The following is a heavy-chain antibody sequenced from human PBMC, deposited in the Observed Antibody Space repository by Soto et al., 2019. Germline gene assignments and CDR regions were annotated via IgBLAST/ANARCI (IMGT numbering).Heavy chain of an antibody. CDR1: GYSFTSYW. Sequence: GESLKISCKGSGYSFTSYWIGWVRQMPGKGLEWMGIIYPGDSDTRYSPSFQGQVTISADKSISTAYLQWSSLKASDTAMYYCARQHCSGGSCYSNDAFDIWGQGTMVTVSS. V-gene: IGHV5-51*01. D-gene: IGHD2-15*01. CDR3: ARQHCSGGSCYSNDAFDI. CDR2: IYPGDSDT. J-gene: IGHJ3*02.